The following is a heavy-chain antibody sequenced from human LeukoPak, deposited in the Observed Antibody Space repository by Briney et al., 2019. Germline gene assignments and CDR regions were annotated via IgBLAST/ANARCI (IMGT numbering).Heavy chain of an antibody. V-gene: IGHV1-18*01. J-gene: IGHJ4*02. CDR3: ARDRRSIAARRGFDY. CDR2: ISAYNGNT. Sequence: ASVKVSCKASGYTFTSYGISWVRQAPGQGVEGMGWISAYNGNTNYAQKLQGRVTMTTDPSTSTAYMELRSLRSDDTAVYYCARDRRSIAARRGFDYWGQGTLVTVSS. D-gene: IGHD6-6*01. CDR1: GYTFTSYG.